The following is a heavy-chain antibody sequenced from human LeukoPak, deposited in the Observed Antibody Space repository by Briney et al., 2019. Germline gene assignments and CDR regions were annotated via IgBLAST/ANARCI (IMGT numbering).Heavy chain of an antibody. Sequence: SETLSLTCTVSGGSISSYYWSWIRQPAGKGLEWIGRIHTSGSTNYNPSLKSRVTMSVDTSKNQFSLKLSSVTAADTAVYYCARGRYYYDSSAYHFDYWGQGTLVTVSS. D-gene: IGHD3-22*01. CDR3: ARGRYYYDSSAYHFDY. V-gene: IGHV4-4*07. J-gene: IGHJ4*02. CDR2: IHTSGST. CDR1: GGSISSYY.